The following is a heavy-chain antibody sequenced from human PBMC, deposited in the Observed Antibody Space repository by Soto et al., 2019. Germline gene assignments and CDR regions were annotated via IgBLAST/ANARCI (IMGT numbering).Heavy chain of an antibody. J-gene: IGHJ4*02. CDR3: ARHCSTTSCYRY. CDR1: GGSISSGGYS. Sequence: SETLSLTCAVSGGSISSGGYSWSWIRQPPGKGLEWIGYIYYSGSTNYNPSLKSRVTISVDTSKNQFSLKLSSVTAADTAVYYCARHCSTTSCYRYWGQGTLVTVSS. V-gene: IGHV4-61*08. CDR2: IYYSGST. D-gene: IGHD2-2*01.